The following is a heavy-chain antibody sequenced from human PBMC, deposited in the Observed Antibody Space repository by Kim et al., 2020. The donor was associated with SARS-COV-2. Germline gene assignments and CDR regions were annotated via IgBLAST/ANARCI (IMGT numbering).Heavy chain of an antibody. V-gene: IGHV4-34*01. CDR3: ARGGPLGAFDI. CDR2: T. J-gene: IGHJ3*02. Sequence: TNYNPSLKSRVTISVDASKNQFSLKLSSVTAADTAVYYCARGGPLGAFDIWGQGTMVTVSS.